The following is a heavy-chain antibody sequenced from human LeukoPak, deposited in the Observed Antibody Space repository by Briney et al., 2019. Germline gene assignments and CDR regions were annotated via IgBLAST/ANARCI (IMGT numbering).Heavy chain of an antibody. D-gene: IGHD3-10*01. J-gene: IGHJ5*02. CDR1: GYTFTSYD. Sequence: ASVKVSCKASGYTFTSYDINWVRQATGQGLEWMGWMNPNSGNTGYAQKFQGRVTMTRNTSISTAYMELSSLRSEDTAVYYCARQPIITMVRGVFWFDPWGQGTLVTVSS. CDR2: MNPNSGNT. CDR3: ARQPIITMVRGVFWFDP. V-gene: IGHV1-8*01.